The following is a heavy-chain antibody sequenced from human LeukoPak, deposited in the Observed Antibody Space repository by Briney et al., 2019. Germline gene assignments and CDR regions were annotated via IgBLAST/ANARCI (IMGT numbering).Heavy chain of an antibody. J-gene: IGHJ4*02. CDR1: GGSISSSSYY. Sequence: SETLSLTCTVSGGSISSSSYYWGWIRQPPGKGLEWIGSIYYTGSTYYNPSLKSRVTISVDTSKDQFSLKLSSVTAADTAVYYCARDSSSPEYYFDYWGQGTLVTVSS. CDR2: IYYTGST. V-gene: IGHV4-39*07. D-gene: IGHD6-6*01. CDR3: ARDSSSPEYYFDY.